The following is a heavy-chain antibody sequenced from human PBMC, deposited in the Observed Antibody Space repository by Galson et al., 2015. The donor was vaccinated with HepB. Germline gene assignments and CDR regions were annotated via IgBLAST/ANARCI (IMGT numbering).Heavy chain of an antibody. J-gene: IGHJ5*02. CDR2: ISFDETKK. CDR1: GFTFSSHG. V-gene: IGHV3-30*18. D-gene: IGHD4-17*01. CDR3: AKDPADYGDYGGWFDP. Sequence: SLRLSCAASGFTFSSHGMHWARQAPGKGLEWVAVISFDETKKYYADSVKGRFTISRDNSKNTLYLQMNSLTTEDTAVYYCAKDPADYGDYGGWFDPWGQGTLVTVSS.